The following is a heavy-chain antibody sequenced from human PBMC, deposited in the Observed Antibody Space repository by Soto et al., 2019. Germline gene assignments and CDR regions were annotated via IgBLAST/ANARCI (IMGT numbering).Heavy chain of an antibody. CDR2: VHHTGST. D-gene: IGHD6-25*01. Sequence: SEALSLTCAVSGAFTSGGGNSWNWIRQPPGKGLEWIGYVHHTGSTYYTPSLKSRVTISLDRSKNQFSLKLTSVTAADTAVYYCARTAVYLRQRNYFDSWGQAALVTVSS. V-gene: IGHV4-30-2*01. J-gene: IGHJ4*02. CDR1: GAFTSGGGNS. CDR3: ARTAVYLRQRNYFDS.